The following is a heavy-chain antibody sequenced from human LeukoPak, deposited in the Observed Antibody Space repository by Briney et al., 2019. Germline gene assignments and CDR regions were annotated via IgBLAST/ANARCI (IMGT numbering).Heavy chain of an antibody. J-gene: IGHJ4*02. D-gene: IGHD3-22*01. CDR1: GGTFSSYA. Sequence: KVSCKASGGTFSSYAISWVRQAPGQGLEWMGGIIPIFGTANYAQKFQGRVTITADESTSTAYMELSSLRSEDTAVYYCARDKAGYYYDSSGYSYWGQGTLVTVSS. CDR2: IIPIFGTA. CDR3: ARDKAGYYYDSSGYSY. V-gene: IGHV1-69*01.